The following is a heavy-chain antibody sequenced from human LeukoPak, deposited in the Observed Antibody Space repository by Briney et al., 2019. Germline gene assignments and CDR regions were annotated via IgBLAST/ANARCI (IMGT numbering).Heavy chain of an antibody. D-gene: IGHD3-9*01. CDR1: GFTFSSYG. CDR3: AKDGFPFDILTGYYGQFDY. CDR2: IRYDGSNK. J-gene: IGHJ4*02. Sequence: GGSLRLSCAASGFTFSSYGMHWVRQAPGKGLEWVAFIRYDGSNKYYADSVKGRFTISRENSKNTLYLQMNRLRAEDTAVYYCAKDGFPFDILTGYYGQFDYWGQGTLVTVSS. V-gene: IGHV3-30*02.